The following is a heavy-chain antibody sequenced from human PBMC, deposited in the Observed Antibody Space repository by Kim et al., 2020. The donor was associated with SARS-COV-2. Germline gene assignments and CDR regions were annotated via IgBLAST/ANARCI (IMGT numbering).Heavy chain of an antibody. V-gene: IGHV4-39*01. CDR1: GGSISRSPYY. J-gene: IGHJ3*02. D-gene: IGHD6-13*01. Sequence: SETLSLTCTVSGGSISRSPYYWGWVRQPPGKGLEWIGSIYYSGSTYYNSSLKSRVTIFVHSSKNLLSLKLTSVTAADSAVYYCARHGSAAGIGGAFDIWGRGTMVFVSS. CDR2: IYYSGST. CDR3: ARHGSAAGIGGAFDI.